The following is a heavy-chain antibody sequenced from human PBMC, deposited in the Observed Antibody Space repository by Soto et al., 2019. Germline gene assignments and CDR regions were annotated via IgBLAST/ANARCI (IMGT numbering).Heavy chain of an antibody. J-gene: IGHJ1*01. D-gene: IGHD1-1*01. Sequence: CVPTLVNPTQTLTLTCTFSGFSLSTSGVGVGWIRQPPGKALEWLALIYWNDDKRYSPSLKSRLTITKDTSKNQVVLTMTNMAPGDPATHYGAHCYKVRPYPHCIQHSGQ. CDR1: GFSLSTSGVG. CDR3: AHCYKVRPYPHCIQH. V-gene: IGHV2-5*01. CDR2: IYWNDDK.